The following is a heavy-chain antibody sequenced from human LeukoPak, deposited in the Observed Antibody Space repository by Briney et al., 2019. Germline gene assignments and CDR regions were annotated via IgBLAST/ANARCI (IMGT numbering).Heavy chain of an antibody. Sequence: GGSLRLSCAASGFTFSSYWMSWVRQAPGKGLEWVANIKQDGSEKYYVDSVKGRFTISRDNAKNSLYLQMNSLRAEDTAVYYCASDRDYYDSSGYLFDYWGQRTLVTVSS. J-gene: IGHJ4*02. CDR1: GFTFSSYW. V-gene: IGHV3-7*01. CDR2: IKQDGSEK. D-gene: IGHD3-22*01. CDR3: ASDRDYYDSSGYLFDY.